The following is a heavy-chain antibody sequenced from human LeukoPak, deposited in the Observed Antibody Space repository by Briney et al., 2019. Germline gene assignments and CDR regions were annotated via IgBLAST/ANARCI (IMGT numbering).Heavy chain of an antibody. Sequence: SETLSLTCTVSGGSISSYYWSWIRQPPGKGLEWIGYIYYSGTTNYNPSLKSRVTISVDTSKNQFSLKLSSVTAADTAVYYCARGKGYCSSTSCHNWFDPWGQGTLVTVSS. J-gene: IGHJ5*02. CDR3: ARGKGYCSSTSCHNWFDP. CDR1: GGSISSYY. D-gene: IGHD2-2*01. V-gene: IGHV4-59*12. CDR2: IYYSGTT.